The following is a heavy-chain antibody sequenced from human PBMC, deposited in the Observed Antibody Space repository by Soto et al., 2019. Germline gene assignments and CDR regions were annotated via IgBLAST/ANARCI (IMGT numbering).Heavy chain of an antibody. D-gene: IGHD2-15*01. J-gene: IGHJ6*02. CDR3: AKDRLYCSGGSCHPHDYYYYGMDV. V-gene: IGHV3-30*18. CDR1: GFTFSSYG. Sequence: GGSLRLSCAASGFTFSSYGMHWVRQAPGKGLEWVAVISYDGSNKYYADSVKGRFTISRDNSKNTLYLQMNSLRAEDTAVYYCAKDRLYCSGGSCHPHDYYYYGMDVWGQGTTVTVSS. CDR2: ISYDGSNK.